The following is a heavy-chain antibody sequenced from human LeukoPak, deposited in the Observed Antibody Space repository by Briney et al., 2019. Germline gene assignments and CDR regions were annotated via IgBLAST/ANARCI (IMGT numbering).Heavy chain of an antibody. CDR2: IYPGDSDT. V-gene: IGHV5-51*01. J-gene: IGHJ4*02. CDR1: GYSFTTYW. D-gene: IGHD4-17*01. CDR3: ARRIYEGHGDYLFDY. Sequence: GESLKISCKGSGYSFTTYWIGWVRQMPGKGLEWMGIIYPGDSDTRYNPSFQGQVTISADKSISTAYLQWSSLKASDTAMYYCARRIYEGHGDYLFDYWGQGTLVTVSS.